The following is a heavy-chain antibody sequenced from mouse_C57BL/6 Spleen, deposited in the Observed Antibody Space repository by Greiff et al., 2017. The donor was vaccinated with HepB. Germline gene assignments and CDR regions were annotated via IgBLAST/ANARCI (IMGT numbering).Heavy chain of an antibody. CDR3: ARDGYYVDYYAMDY. Sequence: QVQLQQPGAELVKPGASVKLSCKASGYTFTSYWMHWVKQRPGRGLEWIGRIDPNSGGTKYNEKFKSKATLTVDKPSSTAYMQLSSLTSEESAVYYCARDGYYVDYYAMDYWGQGTSVTVSS. CDR1: GYTFTSYW. J-gene: IGHJ4*01. V-gene: IGHV1-72*01. D-gene: IGHD2-3*01. CDR2: IDPNSGGT.